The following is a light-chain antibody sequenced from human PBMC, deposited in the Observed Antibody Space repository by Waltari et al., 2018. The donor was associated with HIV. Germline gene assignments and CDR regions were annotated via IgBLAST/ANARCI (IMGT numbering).Light chain of an antibody. Sequence: QTTVTQEPSLSVSPGGTVTVTCALSSGAGANEYYPSWYRLTPRQTPRTLIYNTNIRSSGIPDRFSGSILGNKAALTIAGAQADDESDYYCALYMGAGISLFGGGTKLTVL. V-gene: IGLV8-61*01. CDR3: ALYMGAGISL. J-gene: IGLJ2*01. CDR1: SGAGANEYY. CDR2: NTN.